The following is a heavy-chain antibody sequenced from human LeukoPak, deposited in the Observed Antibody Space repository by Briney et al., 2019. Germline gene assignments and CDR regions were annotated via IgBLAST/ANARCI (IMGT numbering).Heavy chain of an antibody. CDR2: ISYDGSNK. D-gene: IGHD1-26*01. CDR3: ARGEEVGIVGPLDY. V-gene: IGHV3-30-3*01. J-gene: IGHJ4*02. Sequence: GGSLRLSCAASGFTFSSYAMHWVRQAPGKGLEWVAVISYDGSNKYYADSVKGRFTISRDNSKNTLYLQMNSLRAEDTAVYYCARGEEVGIVGPLDYWGQGTLVTVSS. CDR1: GFTFSSYA.